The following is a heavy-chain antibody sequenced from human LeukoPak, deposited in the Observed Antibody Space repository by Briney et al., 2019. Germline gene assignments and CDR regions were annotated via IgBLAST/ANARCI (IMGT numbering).Heavy chain of an antibody. Sequence: RGSLRLSCAASGFTFSDYSMNWVRQAPGKGLEWVSSISSSSTYIYYADSVKGRFTISRDNAKNSLYLQMNSLRAEDTAVYYCARVRQRLVAYGMDVWGQGTTVTVSS. CDR3: ARVRQRLVAYGMDV. J-gene: IGHJ6*02. V-gene: IGHV3-21*01. CDR1: GFTFSDYS. D-gene: IGHD6-13*01. CDR2: ISSSSTYI.